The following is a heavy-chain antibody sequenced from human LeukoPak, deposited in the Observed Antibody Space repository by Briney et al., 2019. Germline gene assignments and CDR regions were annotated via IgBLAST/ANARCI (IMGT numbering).Heavy chain of an antibody. CDR1: GGSISSYY. CDR2: IYYSGST. V-gene: IGHV4-59*01. CDR3: ASSPYYDFWSGYLPPFDY. J-gene: IGHJ4*02. Sequence: SETLSLTCTVSGGSISSYYWSWIRQPPGKGLEWVGYIYYSGSTNYNPSLKSRVTISVDTSKNQFSLKLSSVTAADTAVYYCASSPYYDFWSGYLPPFDYWGQGTLVTVSS. D-gene: IGHD3-3*01.